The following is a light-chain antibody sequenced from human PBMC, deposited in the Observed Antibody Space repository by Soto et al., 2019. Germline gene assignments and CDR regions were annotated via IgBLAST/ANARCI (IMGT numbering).Light chain of an antibody. J-gene: IGKJ4*01. V-gene: IGKV1-33*01. CDR3: QYYNSLPVT. CDR2: DAS. CDR1: QDIGIY. Sequence: DIQMTQSPSSLSASVGDRVTITCQASQDIGIYLHWYQQKPGKAPKLLIYDASNLEIGAPSRFSGSGSGTDFTLTISSLQPEDYATYYCQYYNSLPVTFGGGTKMEIK.